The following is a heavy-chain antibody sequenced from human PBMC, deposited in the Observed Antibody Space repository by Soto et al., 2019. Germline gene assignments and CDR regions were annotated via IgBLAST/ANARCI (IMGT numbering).Heavy chain of an antibody. CDR1: XFTFISYG. D-gene: IGHD6-19*01. CDR2: ISYDGSNK. CDR3: AKDPTRQAGYFDY. J-gene: IGHJ4*02. Sequence: ESGGGVVQPGXXXXXXXXXXXFTFISYGMHWVRQAPGKGLEWVAVISYDGSNKYYADSVKGRFTISRDNSKNTLYLQMNSLRAEDTAVYYCAKDPTRQAGYFDYWGQGTLVTVSS. V-gene: IGHV3-30*18.